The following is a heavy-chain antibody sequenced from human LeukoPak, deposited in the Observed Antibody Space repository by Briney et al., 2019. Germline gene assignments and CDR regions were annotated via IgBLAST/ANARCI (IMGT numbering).Heavy chain of an antibody. CDR1: GYTFTGYY. CDR3: ARAGIVGATGLEWFDP. CDR2: INPNSGGT. D-gene: IGHD1-26*01. J-gene: IGHJ5*02. V-gene: IGHV1-2*02. Sequence: ASVKVSCKASGYTFTGYYMHWVRQAPGQGLEWMGWINPNSGGTNYAQKFQGRVTMTRDTSISTAYMELSRLRSDDTAVYYCARAGIVGATGLEWFDPWGQGTLVTVSS.